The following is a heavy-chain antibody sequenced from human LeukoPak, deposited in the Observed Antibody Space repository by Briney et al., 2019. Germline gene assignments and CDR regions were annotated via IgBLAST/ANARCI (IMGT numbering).Heavy chain of an antibody. J-gene: IGHJ4*02. CDR2: ISSSSSYI. CDR3: ARAGLELRSMGYD. V-gene: IGHV3-21*01. Sequence: PGGSLRLSCAASGFTFSTFGMNWVRQAPGKGLEWVSFISSSSSYIYYADSVKGRFTISRDNAKNSLYLQMNSLRAEDTAVYYCARAGLELRSMGYDWGQGTLVTVSS. CDR1: GFTFSTFG. D-gene: IGHD1-7*01.